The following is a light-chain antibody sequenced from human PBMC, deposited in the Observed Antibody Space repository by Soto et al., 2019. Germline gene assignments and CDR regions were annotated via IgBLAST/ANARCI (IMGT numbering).Light chain of an antibody. Sequence: EIVLTQSPGTLSLSPGERATLSCRASQSVSSSYLGWYKQKPGQGPRLLISGASSRATGIPDRFSGSGSGTAFTLTISSLEPEDFAVYYCQQYGSSPLYTFGQGTKLEIK. CDR2: GAS. V-gene: IGKV3-20*01. J-gene: IGKJ2*01. CDR3: QQYGSSPLYT. CDR1: QSVSSSY.